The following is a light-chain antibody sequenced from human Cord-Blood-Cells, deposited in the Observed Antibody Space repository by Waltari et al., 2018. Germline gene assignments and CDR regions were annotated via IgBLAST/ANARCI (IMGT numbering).Light chain of an antibody. CDR2: GAS. Sequence: DIVLTQSPGTLSLSPGESATLSCRASQSVSSSYLAWYQQKPGQAPRILIYGASSRATGIPERCSGSGSGTDFTITISRREPEDFAVYYCQQYGSSPTWTFGQGTKVEIK. V-gene: IGKV3-20*01. CDR1: QSVSSSY. J-gene: IGKJ1*01. CDR3: QQYGSSPTWT.